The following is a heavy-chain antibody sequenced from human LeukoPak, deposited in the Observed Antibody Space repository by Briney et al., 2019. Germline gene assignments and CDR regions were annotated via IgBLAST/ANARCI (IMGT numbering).Heavy chain of an antibody. CDR3: ARADSGYTSRHFDY. J-gene: IGHJ4*02. CDR1: GYTFTDYY. CDR2: INPSGGST. D-gene: IGHD6-13*01. Sequence: GASVKVSCKASGYTFTDYYMYWVRQAPGQGLEWMGIINPSGGSTNYAQKFQGRVSMTRDTSTSTAYMELSSLRSEDTAVYYCARADSGYTSRHFDYWGQGTLVNVSS. V-gene: IGHV1-46*01.